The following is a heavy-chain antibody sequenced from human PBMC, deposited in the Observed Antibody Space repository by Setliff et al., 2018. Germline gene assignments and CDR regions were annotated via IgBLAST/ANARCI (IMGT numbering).Heavy chain of an antibody. CDR3: ARDFLGIHIDHGNALDDY. CDR1: GGTFNTYA. Sequence: SVKVSCKASGGTFNTYAISWVRQAPGQGLEWMGGIIPIFGTTNYAQKFQGRVTITADESTSTAYMELSSLRSEDTAVYYCARDFLGIHIDHGNALDDYWGQGTRVTVSS. CDR2: IIPIFGTT. V-gene: IGHV1-69*13. J-gene: IGHJ4*02. D-gene: IGHD4-17*01.